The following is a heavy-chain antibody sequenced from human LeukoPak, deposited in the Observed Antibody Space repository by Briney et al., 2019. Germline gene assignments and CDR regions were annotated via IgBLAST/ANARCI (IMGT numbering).Heavy chain of an antibody. J-gene: IGHJ5*02. V-gene: IGHV1-2*02. CDR3: ARESGTTANNWFDP. D-gene: IGHD1-1*01. Sequence: ASVKVSCKASGYTFTDYYMHWVRQAPGQGLEWMGWINPNSGGTNYAQKFQGRVTMTRDTSISTAYMELSSLRSDDTAVYYCARESGTTANNWFDPWGQGTLVTVSS. CDR2: INPNSGGT. CDR1: GYTFTDYY.